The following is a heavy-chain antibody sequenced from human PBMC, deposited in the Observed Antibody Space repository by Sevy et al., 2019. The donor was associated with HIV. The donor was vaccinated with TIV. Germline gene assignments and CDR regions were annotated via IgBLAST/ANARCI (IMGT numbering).Heavy chain of an antibody. V-gene: IGHV3-23*01. CDR2: ISGTYGST. D-gene: IGHD3-22*01. CDR3: AKDLYYDTSLFDY. CDR1: GFTFSTYA. Sequence: GGSLRLSCAASGFTFSTYAMSWVRQATGKGLEWVSGISGTYGSTYYADSVKGRFTISRDNSKNTLYLQMNSLRAEDTALYYCAKDLYYDTSLFDYWGQGIRVTVSS. J-gene: IGHJ4*02.